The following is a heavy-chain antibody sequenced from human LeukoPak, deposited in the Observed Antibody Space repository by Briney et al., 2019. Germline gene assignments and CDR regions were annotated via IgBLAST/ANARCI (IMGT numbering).Heavy chain of an antibody. D-gene: IGHD2-15*01. CDR3: ARAADAGAFTPYYFDY. Sequence: GGSLRLSCAASGFTFSSFSMNWVRQAPGKGLEWVSYISSSSSSIYYTDSVKGRFTISRDNSKNTLYLQMNSLRAEDTAVYYCARAADAGAFTPYYFDYWGQGTLVTVSS. J-gene: IGHJ4*02. V-gene: IGHV3-48*01. CDR2: ISSSSSSI. CDR1: GFTFSSFS.